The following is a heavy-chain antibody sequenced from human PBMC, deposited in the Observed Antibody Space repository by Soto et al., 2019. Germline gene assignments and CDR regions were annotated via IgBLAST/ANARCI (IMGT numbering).Heavy chain of an antibody. CDR1: GFTFSSYS. V-gene: IGHV3-48*02. Sequence: LRLSCAASGFTFSSYSMSWVRQAPGKGLEWVSYITSSSSTLYYADSVEGRFTISKDNAKNSLYLQMNSLRDEDTAVYYCARVYYYDSSALFDPWGQGTLVTVSS. J-gene: IGHJ5*02. CDR3: ARVYYYDSSALFDP. CDR2: ITSSSSTL. D-gene: IGHD3-22*01.